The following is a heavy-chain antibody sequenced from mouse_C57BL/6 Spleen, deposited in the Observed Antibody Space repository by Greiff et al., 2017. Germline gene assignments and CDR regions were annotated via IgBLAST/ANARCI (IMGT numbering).Heavy chain of an antibody. CDR1: GFTFTDYY. D-gene: IGHD2-4*01. CDR3: ARSPYDYDADWYFDV. V-gene: IGHV7-3*01. J-gene: IGHJ1*03. CDR2: IRNKANGYTT. Sequence: EVKLVESGGGLVQPGGSLSLSCAASGFTFTDYYMSWVRQPPGKALEWLGFIRNKANGYTTEYSASVKGRFTISRDNSQIILYLQMNALRAEDSATYSCARSPYDYDADWYFDVWGTGTTVTVSS.